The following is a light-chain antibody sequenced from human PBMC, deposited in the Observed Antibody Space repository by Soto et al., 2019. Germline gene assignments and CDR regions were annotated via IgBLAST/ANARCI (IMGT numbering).Light chain of an antibody. J-gene: IGKJ1*01. CDR3: QQRRNWPPT. CDR1: QSVSSSY. Sequence: EIVLPDSPGTLSLSPGERATLSCRASQSVSSSYLAWYQHIPGQAPRLLISGASNRATGVPARFSGSGSGTDFTLTISSLEPEDFAIYYCQQRRNWPPTFGQGTKVDIK. CDR2: GAS. V-gene: IGKV3D-20*02.